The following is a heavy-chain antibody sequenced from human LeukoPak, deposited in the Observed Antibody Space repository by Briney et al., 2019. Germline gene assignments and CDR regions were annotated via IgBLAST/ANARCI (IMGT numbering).Heavy chain of an antibody. CDR3: ARRGYSYGYYWFDP. CDR2: IIPIFDTA. V-gene: IGHV1-69*13. D-gene: IGHD5-18*01. CDR1: GGTFSSYA. Sequence: SVKVSCRASGGTFSSYAISWVRQAPGQGLEWMGGIIPIFDTANYAQKFQGRVTITADESTSTAYMELSSLRSEDTAVYYCARRGYSYGYYWFDPWGQGTLVTVSS. J-gene: IGHJ5*02.